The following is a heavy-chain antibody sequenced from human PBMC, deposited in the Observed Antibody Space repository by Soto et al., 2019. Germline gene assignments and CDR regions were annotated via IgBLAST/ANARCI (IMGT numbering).Heavy chain of an antibody. V-gene: IGHV3-23*01. CDR2: ISGSGGST. J-gene: IGHJ6*02. CDR1: GFTFSSYT. D-gene: IGHD5-18*01. CDR3: AKGIGASGYREASYGMDV. Sequence: EVQLLESGGGLVQPGGSLRLSCAASGFTFSSYTMSWVRQAPGKGLEWVSAISGSGGSTYYADSVKGRFTISRDNSKNTLYLQMNSLRAEDTAVYYCAKGIGASGYREASYGMDVWGQGTTVTVSS.